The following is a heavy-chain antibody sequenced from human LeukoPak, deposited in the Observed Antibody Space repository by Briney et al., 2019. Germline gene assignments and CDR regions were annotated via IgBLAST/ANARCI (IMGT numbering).Heavy chain of an antibody. V-gene: IGHV4-38-2*02. CDR2: IYASGST. CDR1: GYSISSGYY. CDR3: ARDAWFGAGRTFDY. Sequence: ETLSLTCTVSGYSISSGYYWGWIRQPPGKGLEWIGCIYASGSTNYNPSLKSRVTMSVDTSKNQFSLRLSSVTAADTAVYYCARDAWFGAGRTFDYWGQGTLVTVSS. D-gene: IGHD3-10*01. J-gene: IGHJ4*02.